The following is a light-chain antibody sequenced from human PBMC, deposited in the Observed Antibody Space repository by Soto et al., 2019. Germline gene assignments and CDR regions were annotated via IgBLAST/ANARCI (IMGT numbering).Light chain of an antibody. CDR2: DVS. CDR1: SSDVGGYDY. V-gene: IGLV2-14*01. CDR3: SSYTSSSTLYVV. Sequence: QSALTQPASVSGSPGQSITISCTGTSSDVGGYDYVSWYQQHPGKVPKLMIYDVSNRPSGVSNRFSGSKSGNTASLTISGLQAEDEADYYCSSYTSSSTLYVVFVGGTKLTVL. J-gene: IGLJ2*01.